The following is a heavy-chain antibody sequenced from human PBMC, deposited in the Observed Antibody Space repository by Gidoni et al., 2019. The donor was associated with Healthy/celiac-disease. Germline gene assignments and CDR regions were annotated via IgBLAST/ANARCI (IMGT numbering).Heavy chain of an antibody. Sequence: QVQLVQSGAEVKKPGSSVKVSCKASGGTFSSYTISWVRQAPGQGLEWMGRIIPILGIANYAQKFQGRVTITADKSTSTACMELSSLRSEDTAVYYCARDAEMGYYYDSSGYYGKFDYWGQGTLVTVSS. CDR1: GGTFSSYT. CDR3: ARDAEMGYYYDSSGYYGKFDY. CDR2: IIPILGIA. J-gene: IGHJ4*02. V-gene: IGHV1-69*08. D-gene: IGHD3-22*01.